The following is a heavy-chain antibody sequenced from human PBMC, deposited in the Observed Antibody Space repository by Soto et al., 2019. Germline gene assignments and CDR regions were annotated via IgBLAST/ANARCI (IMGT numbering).Heavy chain of an antibody. J-gene: IGHJ6*04. CDR2: FKPIRSSR. CDR1: GYPFTTYF. V-gene: IGHV1-46*01. D-gene: IGHD2-15*01. Sequence: GXSVKGVCRGSGYPFTTYFMNRGRHAPEHGLQLMEMFKPIRSSRTEEQGFQGRVTMTLETSTNTVHLELRSLTSADTAVSYCARSSSRDLRGGMDVWGEATKVTVCS. CDR3: ARSSSRDLRGGMDV.